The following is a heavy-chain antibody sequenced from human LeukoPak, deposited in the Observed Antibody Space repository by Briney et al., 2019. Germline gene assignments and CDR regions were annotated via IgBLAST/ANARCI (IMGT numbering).Heavy chain of an antibody. J-gene: IGHJ4*02. CDR1: GYTFTSYD. CDR3: ATTYCSDGSCYWFSLDY. D-gene: IGHD2-15*01. Sequence: ASVKVSCKASGYTFTSYDINWVRQATGQGLEWMGWMNPNSGNTGYAQKFQGRVTMTRNTSISTAYMELSSLRSEDTAVYYCATTYCSDGSCYWFSLDYWGQGTLVTVSS. CDR2: MNPNSGNT. V-gene: IGHV1-8*01.